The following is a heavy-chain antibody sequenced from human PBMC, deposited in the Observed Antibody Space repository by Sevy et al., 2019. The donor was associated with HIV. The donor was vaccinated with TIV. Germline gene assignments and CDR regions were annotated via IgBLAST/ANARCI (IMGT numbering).Heavy chain of an antibody. CDR1: GLTFSNYW. V-gene: IGHV3-7*03. Sequence: GGSLRLSCTDSGLTFSNYWMHWVRQAPGKGLEWVATIKKDGSQKDYVDSVKGRFIISSDNAKSSVYLQMNSLRDEDAAVYYCFGGTNGGQGTLVTVSS. CDR2: IKKDGSQK. J-gene: IGHJ4*02. D-gene: IGHD3-16*01. CDR3: FGGTN.